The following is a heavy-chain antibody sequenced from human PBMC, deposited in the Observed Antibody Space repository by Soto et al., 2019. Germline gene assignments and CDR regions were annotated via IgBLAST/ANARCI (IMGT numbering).Heavy chain of an antibody. J-gene: IGHJ4*02. V-gene: IGHV3-30*18. D-gene: IGHD3-10*01. CDR1: GFTFSSYG. CDR2: ISYDGSNK. CDR3: AKDLDYYGSGSYFDY. Sequence: QVQLVESGGGVVQPGRSLRLSCAASGFTFSSYGMHWVRQAPGKGLEWVAVISYDGSNKYYADSVKGRFTISRDNSKNTLYLQRNSLRAEDTAVYYCAKDLDYYGSGSYFDYWGQGTLVTVSS.